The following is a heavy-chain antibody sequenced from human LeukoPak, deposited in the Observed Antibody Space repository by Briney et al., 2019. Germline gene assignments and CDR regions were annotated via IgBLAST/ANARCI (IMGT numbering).Heavy chain of an antibody. D-gene: IGHD6-13*01. V-gene: IGHV1-2*02. CDR2: INPNSGGT. CDR1: GYTFTGYY. J-gene: IGHJ4*02. Sequence: ASVKVSCKASGYTFTGYYIHWVRQAPGQGLEWMGWINPNSGGTNYAQKFQGRVTMTRDTSISTAYMELSRLRSDDTAVYYCARDRVKAAAITFDYWGQGTLVTVSS. CDR3: ARDRVKAAAITFDY.